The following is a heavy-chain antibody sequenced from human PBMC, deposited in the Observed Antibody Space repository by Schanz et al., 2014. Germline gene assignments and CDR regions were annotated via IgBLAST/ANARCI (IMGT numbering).Heavy chain of an antibody. CDR1: GFSFSLYT. CDR3: SKERVPDSMNYYGMDV. D-gene: IGHD2-2*01. V-gene: IGHV3-21*01. J-gene: IGHJ6*02. CDR2: ISYDSLTL. Sequence: EVQLVESGGGLVKPGGSLRLSCATSGFSFSLYTMSWVRQAPGKGLEWVSSISYDSLTLYYGDSVKGRFTVSRDNAKSSLYLQLNSLSAEATDVYYCSKERVPDSMNYYGMDVWGQGTTVTVAS.